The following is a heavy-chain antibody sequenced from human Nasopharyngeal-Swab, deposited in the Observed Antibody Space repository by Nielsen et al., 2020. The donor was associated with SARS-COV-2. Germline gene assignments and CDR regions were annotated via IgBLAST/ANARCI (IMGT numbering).Heavy chain of an antibody. V-gene: IGHV3-21*01. CDR3: ARDSELELRLRYYYYYGMDV. CDR2: ISSSSSYI. J-gene: IGHJ6*02. CDR1: GFTLSGYS. D-gene: IGHD1-7*01. Sequence: GGSLRLSCAASGFTLSGYSMNWVRQAPGKGLEWVSSISSSSSYIYYADSVKGRFTISRDNAKNSLYLQMNSLRAEDTAVYYCARDSELELRLRYYYYYGMDVWGQGTTVTVSS.